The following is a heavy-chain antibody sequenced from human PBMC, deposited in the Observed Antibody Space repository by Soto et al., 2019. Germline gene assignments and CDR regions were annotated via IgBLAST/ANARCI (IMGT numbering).Heavy chain of an antibody. D-gene: IGHD2-21*02. CDR1: GYTFTSYG. Sequence: ASVKVSCKASGYTFTSYGISWVRQAPGQGLEWMGWISAYNGNTNYAQKLQGRVTMTTDTSTSTAYMELRSLRSDDTAVYYCARDLRVVTPYYYYYMDVWGKGTTVTVSS. CDR3: ARDLRVVTPYYYYYMDV. V-gene: IGHV1-18*01. J-gene: IGHJ6*03. CDR2: ISAYNGNT.